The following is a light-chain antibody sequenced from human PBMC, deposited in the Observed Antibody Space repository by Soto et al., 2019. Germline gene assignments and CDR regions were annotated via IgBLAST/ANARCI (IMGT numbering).Light chain of an antibody. J-gene: IGKJ4*01. CDR1: QSIRTY. CDR2: AAS. Sequence: TQMTPSPSSLSASVVDRVPITCRASQSIRTYLNWYQQKPVKATKLLLYAASTLQSGVPSRFSGSGCGTDFTLTISSLQREDVATYYCQQSDSTLTFGGGTKVDIK. CDR3: QQSDSTLT. V-gene: IGKV1-39*01.